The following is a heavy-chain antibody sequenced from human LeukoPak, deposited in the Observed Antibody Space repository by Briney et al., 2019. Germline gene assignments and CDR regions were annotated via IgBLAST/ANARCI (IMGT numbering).Heavy chain of an antibody. D-gene: IGHD5-24*01. V-gene: IGHV4-59*12. J-gene: IGHJ5*02. CDR3: ARVAAADGHWFDP. Sequence: PSETLSLTCTVSGGSMSSYYWSWIRQPPGKGLEWIGYIYYSGSTNYNPSLKSRVTISVDTSKNQFSLKLSSVTAADTAVYYCARVAAADGHWFDPWGQGTLVTVSS. CDR1: GGSMSSYY. CDR2: IYYSGST.